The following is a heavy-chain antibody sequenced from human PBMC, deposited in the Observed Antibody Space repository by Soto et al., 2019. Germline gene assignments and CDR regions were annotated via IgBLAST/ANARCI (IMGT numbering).Heavy chain of an antibody. V-gene: IGHV4-39*01. CDR3: ARHAYRSGWADH. J-gene: IGHJ4*02. CDR1: GGSISSSSYY. CDR2: IYYSGST. D-gene: IGHD6-19*01. Sequence: SETLSLTCTVSGGSISSSSYYWGWIRQPPGKGLEWIGTIYYSGSTYYNPSLKSRVTISVDTSKTQFSLKLSSVTAADTAVYYCARHAYRSGWADHWGQGTLVTVSS.